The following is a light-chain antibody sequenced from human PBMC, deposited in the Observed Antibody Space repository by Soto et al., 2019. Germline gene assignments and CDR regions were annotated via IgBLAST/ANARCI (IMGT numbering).Light chain of an antibody. CDR1: QSVLYSSNNKNY. J-gene: IGKJ1*01. Sequence: DIVMTQSPDSLAVSLGERATINCKSSQSVLYSSNNKNYLAWYQQKQVQPPKLLIYWASTRESGVPDRFTGRGSGTDFTLTISSLQAEDVAVYYCQQYYSTPTWTFRQGTKVEIK. CDR3: QQYYSTPTWT. CDR2: WAS. V-gene: IGKV4-1*01.